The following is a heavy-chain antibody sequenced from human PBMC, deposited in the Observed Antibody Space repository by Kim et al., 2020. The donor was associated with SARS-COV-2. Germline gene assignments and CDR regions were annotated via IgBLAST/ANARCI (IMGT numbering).Heavy chain of an antibody. CDR1: GYTFTGYY. V-gene: IGHV1-2*02. J-gene: IGHJ3*02. D-gene: IGHD2-2*02. Sequence: ASVKVSCKASGYTFTGYYMHWVRQAPGQGLEWMGWINPNSGGTNYAQKFQGRVTMTRDTSISTAYMELSRLRSDDTAVYYCARDNGYCSSTSCYTDAFDIWGQGTMVTVSS. CDR3: ARDNGYCSSTSCYTDAFDI. CDR2: INPNSGGT.